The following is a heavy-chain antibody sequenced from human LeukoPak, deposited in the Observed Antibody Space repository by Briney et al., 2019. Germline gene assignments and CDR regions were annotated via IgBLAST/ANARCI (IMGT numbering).Heavy chain of an antibody. CDR2: ISGSGNST. Sequence: GGSLRLSCAASGFTFSSYAMNWVRQAPGKGLEWVSTISGSGNSTYYADSVKGRFTISRDNSKNTLYLQMNSLRAEDTAVYYCARGPSGYHNTGGQGTLVTVSS. J-gene: IGHJ4*02. CDR1: GFTFSSYA. D-gene: IGHD5-12*01. CDR3: ARGPSGYHNT. V-gene: IGHV3-23*01.